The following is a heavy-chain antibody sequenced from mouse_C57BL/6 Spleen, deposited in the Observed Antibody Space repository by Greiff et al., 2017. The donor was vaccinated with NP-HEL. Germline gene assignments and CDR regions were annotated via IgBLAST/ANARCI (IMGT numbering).Heavy chain of an antibody. CDR3: ARRIGTGAMDY. V-gene: IGHV1-76*01. CDR1: GYTFTDYY. CDR2: IYPGSGNT. D-gene: IGHD4-1*01. J-gene: IGHJ4*01. Sequence: QVQLQQSGAELVRPGASVKLSCKASGYTFTDYYINWVKQRPGQGLEWIARIYPGSGNTYYNEKFKGKATLTAEKTSSTAYMQLSSLTSEDSAVYFCARRIGTGAMDYWGQGTSVTVSS.